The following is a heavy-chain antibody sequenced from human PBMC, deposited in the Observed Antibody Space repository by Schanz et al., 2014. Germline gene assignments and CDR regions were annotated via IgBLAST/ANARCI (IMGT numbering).Heavy chain of an antibody. Sequence: QVQLVQPGPEVKKPGASVTVSCKASGYDFHIYAYSWVRQAPGQGPEWIGWISGYTGDTKYAQKLQGRVTMTTDTSTSTAYMELRSLRSEDTAVYYCARDRLECGAECYSVEVFEIWGQGTLVIVSS. V-gene: IGHV1-18*01. D-gene: IGHD2-21*01. CDR1: GYDFHIYA. CDR3: ARDRLECGAECYSVEVFEI. J-gene: IGHJ4*02. CDR2: ISGYTGDT.